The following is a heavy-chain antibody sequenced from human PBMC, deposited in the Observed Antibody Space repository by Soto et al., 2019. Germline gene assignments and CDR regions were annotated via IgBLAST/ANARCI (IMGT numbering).Heavy chain of an antibody. J-gene: IGHJ6*03. CDR3: ARDRGVAPPVAGNTHYYYYMDV. CDR2: ISAYNGDT. D-gene: IGHD6-19*01. CDR1: GYSFTNYG. Sequence: QDQLVQSGGEVKKPGASVKVSCKASGYSFTNYGITWVRQAPGQGFEWMGWISAYNGDTNYAQKPQGRVTMTTDASTSTAYLELGSVRSGDTAVYYCARDRGVAPPVAGNTHYYYYMDVWGKGTTVTVSS. V-gene: IGHV1-18*01.